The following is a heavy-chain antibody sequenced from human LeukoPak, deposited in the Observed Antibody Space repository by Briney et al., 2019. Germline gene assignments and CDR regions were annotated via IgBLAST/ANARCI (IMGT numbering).Heavy chain of an antibody. Sequence: KPGASVKVSCKASGYTFTSYGISWVRQAPGQGLEWMGGIIPIFGTANYAQKFQGRVTITADESTSTAYMELSSLRSEDTAVYYCARDRYYDSSGYYSFGGVITSVGFYYWGQGTLVTVSS. J-gene: IGHJ4*02. V-gene: IGHV1-69*13. CDR2: IIPIFGTA. CDR1: GYTFTSYG. CDR3: ARDRYYDSSGYYSFGGVITSVGFYY. D-gene: IGHD3-22*01.